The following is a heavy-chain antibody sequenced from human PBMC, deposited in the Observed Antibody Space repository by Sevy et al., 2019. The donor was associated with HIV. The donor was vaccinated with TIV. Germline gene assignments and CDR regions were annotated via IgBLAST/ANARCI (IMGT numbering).Heavy chain of an antibody. J-gene: IGHJ4*02. CDR1: GGSISSYF. Sequence: SETLSLTCTVSGGSISSYFWSWIRQPPGKGLEWIGYIYYNGNTNYNPSLKRRVAVSMDTSKNQFSLKLYSVTAADTAVYYCAKGRTWYSDVDYWGQGTLVTVSS. V-gene: IGHV4-59*12. D-gene: IGHD6-13*01. CDR2: IYYNGNT. CDR3: AKGRTWYSDVDY.